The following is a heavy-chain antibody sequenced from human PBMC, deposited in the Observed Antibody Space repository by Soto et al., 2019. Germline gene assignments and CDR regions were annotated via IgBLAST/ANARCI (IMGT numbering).Heavy chain of an antibody. CDR2: INQDGSDK. V-gene: IGHV3-7*01. CDR3: GRGSGAPDN. J-gene: IGHJ4*02. Sequence: EAQLVESGGGLVQPGGSLRLSCVASGFTFSSYWMSWVRQAPGKGLEWVANINQDGSDKKYVDSVKGRFTISRDNAENSLSLQRNSLRGEDTAVYYCGRGSGAPDNWGQGTLVTVSS. CDR1: GFTFSSYW. D-gene: IGHD4-17*01.